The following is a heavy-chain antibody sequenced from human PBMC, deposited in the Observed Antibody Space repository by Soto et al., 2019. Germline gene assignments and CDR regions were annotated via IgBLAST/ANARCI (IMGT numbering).Heavy chain of an antibody. CDR3: AKDFTPDGYWDFDY. D-gene: IGHD4-17*01. J-gene: IGHJ4*02. Sequence: GSLRLSCAASGFTFITYTIIFFRHPPGRGLEWVSAVLQTGSSTFYADSVKGRFTISRDNSKNTLYLQMNNLRAEDTAVYYCAKDFTPDGYWDFDYWGQGTLVTVSS. CDR1: GFTFITYT. V-gene: IGHV3-23*01. CDR2: VLQTGSST.